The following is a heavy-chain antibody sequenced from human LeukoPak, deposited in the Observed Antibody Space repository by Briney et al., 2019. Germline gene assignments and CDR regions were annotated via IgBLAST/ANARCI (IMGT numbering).Heavy chain of an antibody. D-gene: IGHD3-9*01. J-gene: IGHJ3*01. CDR3: ASDILTGDDALDF. V-gene: IGHV1-46*01. CDR2: INPSVGRT. Sequence: ASVKVSCKASGYTFTNYDIHWVRQAPGQGLEWMGLINPSVGRTTFAQNFQGRVSMTRDTSTTTAYMELRSLRSEDTALYYCASDILTGDDALDFWGQGTMVTVSS. CDR1: GYTFTNYD.